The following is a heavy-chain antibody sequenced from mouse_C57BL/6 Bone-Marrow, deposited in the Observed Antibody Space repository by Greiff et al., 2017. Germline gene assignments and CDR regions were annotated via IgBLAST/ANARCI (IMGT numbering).Heavy chain of an antibody. D-gene: IGHD2-4*01. J-gene: IGHJ3*01. Sequence: QVQLQQSGAELVKPGASVKMSCKASGYTFTSYWITWVKQRPGQGLEWIGDIYPGSGSTNYNEKFKSKATLTVDTSSSTAYMQLSSLPSEDSAVYYCARSDDYDGFAYWGQGALVTVSA. V-gene: IGHV1-55*01. CDR1: GYTFTSYW. CDR2: IYPGSGST. CDR3: ARSDDYDGFAY.